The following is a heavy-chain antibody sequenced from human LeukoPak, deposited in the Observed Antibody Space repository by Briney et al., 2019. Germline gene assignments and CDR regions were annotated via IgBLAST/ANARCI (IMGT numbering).Heavy chain of an antibody. CDR1: GFTVSSNY. J-gene: IGHJ4*02. CDR2: IYSGGST. CDR3: ARVLYGSYSYYFDH. V-gene: IGHV3-66*01. D-gene: IGHD1-26*01. Sequence: PGGSLRLSCAASGFTVSSNYMSWVRQAPGKGLEWVSVIYSGGSTYYADSVKGRFTISRDNSKNTLYLQMNSLRAEDTAVYYCARVLYGSYSYYFDHWGQGTLVTVSS.